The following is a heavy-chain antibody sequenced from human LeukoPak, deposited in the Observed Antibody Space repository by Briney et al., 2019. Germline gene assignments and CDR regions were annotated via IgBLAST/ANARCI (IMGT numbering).Heavy chain of an antibody. CDR1: GFTFSSYW. CDR3: ARSYDSSGYYYYMDV. V-gene: IGHV3-74*01. CDR2: INSDGSST. Sequence: GGSLRLSCAASGFTFSSYWMHWVRQAPGKGLVWVSRINSDGSSTSYADSVKGRFTISRDNAKNTLYLQMNSLRAEDTAVYYCARSYDSSGYYYYMDVWCKGTTVTISS. J-gene: IGHJ6*03. D-gene: IGHD3-22*01.